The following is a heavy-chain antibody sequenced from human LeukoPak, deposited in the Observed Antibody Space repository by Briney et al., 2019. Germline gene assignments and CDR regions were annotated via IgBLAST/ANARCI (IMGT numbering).Heavy chain of an antibody. D-gene: IGHD1-26*01. Sequence: GGSLRLSCAASGFTFSSYSMNWVRQAPGKGLEWVSYISSSGSTIYYADSVKGRFTISRDNAKNSLYLQMNSLRAEDTAVYYCARGGIVGATGVDYWGQGTLVTVSS. V-gene: IGHV3-48*04. CDR3: ARGGIVGATGVDY. CDR1: GFTFSSYS. J-gene: IGHJ4*02. CDR2: ISSSGSTI.